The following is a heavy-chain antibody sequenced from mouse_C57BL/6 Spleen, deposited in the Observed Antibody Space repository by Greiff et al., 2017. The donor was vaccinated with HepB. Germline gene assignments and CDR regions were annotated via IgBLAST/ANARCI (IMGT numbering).Heavy chain of an antibody. V-gene: IGHV1-26*01. J-gene: IGHJ2*01. CDR2: INPNNGGT. CDR3: AKGDYYGSIDY. Sequence: EVQLQQSGPELVKPGASVKISCKASGYTFTDYYMNWVKQSHGKSLEWIGDINPNNGGTSYNQKFKGKATLTVDKSSSTAYMELSSLTFEDSAVYYCAKGDYYGSIDYWGQGTTLTVSS. D-gene: IGHD1-1*01. CDR1: GYTFTDYY.